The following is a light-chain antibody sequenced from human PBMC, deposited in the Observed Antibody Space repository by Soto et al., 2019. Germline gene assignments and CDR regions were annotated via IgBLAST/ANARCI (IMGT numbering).Light chain of an antibody. CDR1: QSGSGNF. CDR2: GVS. Sequence: DIVLTQSPGILSMSPWERAALSCRASQSGSGNFLAWYQQKPGQAPRLLIYGVSIRATGIPDRFSGSGSGTDFTLTITRLELEDFAVYYCQEYGDPSWPFGQGTKVDIK. V-gene: IGKV3-20*01. J-gene: IGKJ1*01. CDR3: QEYGDPSWP.